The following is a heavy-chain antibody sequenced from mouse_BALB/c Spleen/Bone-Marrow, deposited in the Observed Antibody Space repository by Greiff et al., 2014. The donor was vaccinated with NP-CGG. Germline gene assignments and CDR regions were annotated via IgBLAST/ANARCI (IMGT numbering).Heavy chain of an antibody. V-gene: IGHV1-26*01. D-gene: IGHD2-13*01. CDR2: INPYNGGT. J-gene: IGHJ3*01. CDR1: GYSFAGYT. Sequence: LVESGASMKISCKASGYSFAGYTMNWVKQSHGKNLDWIGLINPYNGGTSYNQKFKGKATLTVDKSSSTAYMELLSLTSEDSAVYYCARDGDGFAYWGQGTLVTVSA. CDR3: ARDGDGFAY.